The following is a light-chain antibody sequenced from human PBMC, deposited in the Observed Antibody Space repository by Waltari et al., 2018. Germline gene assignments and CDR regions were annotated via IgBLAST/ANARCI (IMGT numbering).Light chain of an antibody. CDR3: QRYDNLPIFA. V-gene: IGKV1-33*01. CDR2: DAS. Sequence: DIQLTQSPTSLSASVGDRVTITCRASQDITNYLNWYQQKPGKAPKLLIHDASKLEIGVPSRFSGSQSGADCTLTISSLQPEDIGTCYCQRYDNLPIFAFRPGTKV. J-gene: IGKJ3*01. CDR1: QDITNY.